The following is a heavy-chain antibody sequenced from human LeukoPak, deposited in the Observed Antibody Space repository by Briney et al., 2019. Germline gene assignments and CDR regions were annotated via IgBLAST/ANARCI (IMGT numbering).Heavy chain of an antibody. CDR1: GFTFSSYG. D-gene: IGHD6-13*01. CDR2: ISYDGSNK. V-gene: IGHV3-30*18. Sequence: PGRSLRLSCAASGFTFSSYGMHWVRQAPGKGLEWVAVISYDGSNKYYADSVKGRFTISRDNSKNTLYLQMNSLRAEDTAVYYRAKYSSSWYVDYWGQGTLVTVSS. J-gene: IGHJ4*02. CDR3: AKYSSSWYVDY.